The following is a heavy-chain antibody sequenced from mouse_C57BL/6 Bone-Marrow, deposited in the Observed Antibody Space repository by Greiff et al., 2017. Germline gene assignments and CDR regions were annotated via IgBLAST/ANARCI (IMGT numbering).Heavy chain of an antibody. CDR2: IDPENGDT. V-gene: IGHV14-4*01. D-gene: IGHD1-3*01. Sequence: EVQLQQSGAELVRPGASVKLSCTASGFNIKDDYMHWVKQRPEQGLEWIGWIDPENGDTEYASKFQGKATITADTSSNTAYLQLSSLTSEDTAVYYCTPYKLDGYWGQGTTLIVSS. CDR1: GFNIKDDY. CDR3: TPYKLDGY. J-gene: IGHJ2*01.